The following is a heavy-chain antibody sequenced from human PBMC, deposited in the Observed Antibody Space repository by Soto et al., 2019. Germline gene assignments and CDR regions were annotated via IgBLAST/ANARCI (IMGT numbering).Heavy chain of an antibody. CDR2: FDPEDGET. J-gene: IGHJ6*02. CDR3: ARELQRGRIAARPINYYYGMDV. CDR1: GYTLTELS. Sequence: GASVKVSCKVSGYTLTELSMHWVRQAPGKGLEWMGGFDPEDGETIYAQKFQGRVTMTEDTSTDTAYMELSSLRSEDTAVYYCARELQRGRIAARPINYYYGMDVWGQGTTVTVSS. D-gene: IGHD6-6*01. V-gene: IGHV1-24*01.